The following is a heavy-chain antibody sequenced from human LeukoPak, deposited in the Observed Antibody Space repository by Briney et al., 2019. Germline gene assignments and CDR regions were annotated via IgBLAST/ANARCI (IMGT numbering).Heavy chain of an antibody. J-gene: IGHJ4*02. D-gene: IGHD6-19*01. CDR1: GFTFSNYA. CDR2: ISGSGGST. CDR3: ARARGVIIAVNY. Sequence: PGGSLRLSCAASGFTFSNYAMIWVRQAPGKGLEWVSTISGSGGSTYYADSVKGRFTISRDNSKNTLYLQMNSLRAEDTAVYYCARARGVIIAVNYWGQGTLVTVSS. V-gene: IGHV3-23*01.